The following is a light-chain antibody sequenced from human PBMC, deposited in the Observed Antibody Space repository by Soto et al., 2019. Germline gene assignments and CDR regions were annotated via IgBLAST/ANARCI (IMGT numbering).Light chain of an antibody. CDR1: QSVSRY. V-gene: IGKV3-20*01. CDR3: QQYGSTPLT. Sequence: IVFTQSPPTLSVSPWKRSTLSCRASQSVSRYLAWYQQKPGQAPRLLIYDASNRATGIPARFSGSGSGTDFTLTISRPEPEDFAVYYCQQYGSTPLTFGRGTKVDIK. J-gene: IGKJ4*01. CDR2: DAS.